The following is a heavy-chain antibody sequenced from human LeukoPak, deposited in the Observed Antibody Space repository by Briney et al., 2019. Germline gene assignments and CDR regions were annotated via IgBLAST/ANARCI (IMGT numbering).Heavy chain of an antibody. CDR3: AKRIQSAMATGY. CDR1: GFTFSNSA. V-gene: IGHV3-23*01. CDR2: ISGSGGST. J-gene: IGHJ4*02. Sequence: GGSLRLSCAASGFTFSNSALSWVRQAPGKGLEWVSDISGSGGSTYYADSAKGRFTISRDNSKNTLYLQMNSLRVEDTAVYYCAKRIQSAMATGYWGQGTLVTVSS. D-gene: IGHD5-18*01.